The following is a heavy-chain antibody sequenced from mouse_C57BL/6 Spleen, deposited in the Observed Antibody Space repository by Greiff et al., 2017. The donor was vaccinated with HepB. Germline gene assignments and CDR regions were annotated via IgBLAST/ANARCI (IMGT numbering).Heavy chain of an antibody. J-gene: IGHJ3*01. CDR3: ASDYGSSYGFAY. Sequence: EVQLQQSVAELVRPGASVKLSCTASGFNIKNTYMHWVKQRPEQGLEWIGRIDPANGNTKYAPKFQGKATITADTSSNTAYLQLSRLTSEDSDIYYCASDYGSSYGFAYWGQGTLVTVSA. CDR1: GFNIKNTY. D-gene: IGHD1-1*01. CDR2: IDPANGNT. V-gene: IGHV14-3*01.